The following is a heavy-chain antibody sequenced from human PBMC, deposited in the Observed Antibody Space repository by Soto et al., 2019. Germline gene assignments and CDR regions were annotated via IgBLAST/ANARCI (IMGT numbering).Heavy chain of an antibody. CDR1: GCSISSGGYS. Sequence: TLSLTCAVSGCSISSGGYSWSWIRQPPGKGLEWIGYIYQSGSTYYNPSLKSRVTISVDRSRNQFSLKLSSVTAADTAVYFCATQSYSNSGAYYYYAMDVWGKGTTVTVS. D-gene: IGHD4-4*01. V-gene: IGHV4-30-2*01. CDR3: ATQSYSNSGAYYYYAMDV. J-gene: IGHJ6*04. CDR2: IYQSGST.